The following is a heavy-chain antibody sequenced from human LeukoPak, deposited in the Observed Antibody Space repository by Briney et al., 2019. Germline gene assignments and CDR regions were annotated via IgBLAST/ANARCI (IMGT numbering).Heavy chain of an antibody. Sequence: PSQTLSLTCTVSGGSISSGGYYWSWFRQHPGKGLEWIGYIYYSGSTYYNPSLKSRVTISVDTSKNQFSLKLSSVTAADTAVYYCVRDGRRYSSSWYYFDYWGQGTLVTVSS. V-gene: IGHV4-31*03. J-gene: IGHJ4*02. D-gene: IGHD6-13*01. CDR1: GGSISSGGYY. CDR2: IYYSGST. CDR3: VRDGRRYSSSWYYFDY.